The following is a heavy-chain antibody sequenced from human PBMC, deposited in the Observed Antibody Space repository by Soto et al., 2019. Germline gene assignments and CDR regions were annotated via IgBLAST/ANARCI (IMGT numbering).Heavy chain of an antibody. J-gene: IGHJ6*02. Sequence: QVQLQESGPGLVKPSQTLSLTCTVTGGSMTSGDQYWTWIRHRPGEGLERFGYINHRGSLYYNPSLKSRVSMSVDTSKNQCSLNLSSVTAADTAVYYCARELPQRQGRNMDVWGQGTTVTVSS. CDR1: GGSMTSGDQY. V-gene: IGHV4-31*03. D-gene: IGHD1-1*01. CDR3: ARELPQRQGRNMDV. CDR2: INHRGSL.